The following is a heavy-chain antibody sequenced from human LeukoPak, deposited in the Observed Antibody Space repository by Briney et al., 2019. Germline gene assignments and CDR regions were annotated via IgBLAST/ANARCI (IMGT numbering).Heavy chain of an antibody. CDR3: ARSPDYYDSSGYLDY. V-gene: IGHV1-2*02. D-gene: IGHD3-22*01. J-gene: IGHJ4*02. CDR2: INPNSGGT. CDR1: GYTFTGYD. Sequence: ASVKVSCKASGYTFTGYDMHWVRQAAGQGLEWMGWINPNSGGTNYAQKLQGRVTMTTDTSTSTAYMELRSLRSDDTAVYYCARSPDYYDSSGYLDYWGQGTLVTDSS.